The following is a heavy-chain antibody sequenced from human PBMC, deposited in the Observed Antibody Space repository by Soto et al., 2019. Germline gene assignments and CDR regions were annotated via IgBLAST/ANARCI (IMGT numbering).Heavy chain of an antibody. CDR2: INPNSGGT. D-gene: IGHD7-27*01. V-gene: IGHV1-2*04. CDR1: GYTFTGYY. CDR3: ATEGSTGDRGDDAFDI. Sequence: ASVKVSCKASGYTFTGYYMHWVRQAPGQGLEWMGWINPNSGGTNYAQKFQGWVTMTRDTSISTAYMDLSRLRSDDTALYYWATEGSTGDRGDDAFDIWGLGTMVTVS. J-gene: IGHJ3*02.